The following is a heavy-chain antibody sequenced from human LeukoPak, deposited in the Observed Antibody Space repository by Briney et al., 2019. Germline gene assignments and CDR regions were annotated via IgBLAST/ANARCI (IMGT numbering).Heavy chain of an antibody. CDR3: AKVGPENYYYMDV. CDR2: ISDDARNE. Sequence: PGGSLRLSCAASRFPFSGYGMNWVRQAPGKGLEWVTVISDDARNEDYADSVKGRFTISRDNSKNILYLQMNSLRAEDTAVYYCAKVGPENYYYMDVWGKGTTVTVSS. D-gene: IGHD1-14*01. J-gene: IGHJ6*03. CDR1: RFPFSGYG. V-gene: IGHV3-30*18.